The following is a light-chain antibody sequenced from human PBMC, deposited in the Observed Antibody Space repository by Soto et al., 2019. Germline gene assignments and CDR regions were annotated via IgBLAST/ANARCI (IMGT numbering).Light chain of an antibody. Sequence: DIQMTQSPSSLSASVGDRVTITCRASQSISIYLNWYQQKPGKAPKLLIYAASSLESGVPSRFSGSGSGTDFTLTISSLQPEDFATYYCQQTYSPLSTFGQGTKLVIK. V-gene: IGKV1-39*01. CDR3: QQTYSPLST. J-gene: IGKJ2*01. CDR2: AAS. CDR1: QSISIY.